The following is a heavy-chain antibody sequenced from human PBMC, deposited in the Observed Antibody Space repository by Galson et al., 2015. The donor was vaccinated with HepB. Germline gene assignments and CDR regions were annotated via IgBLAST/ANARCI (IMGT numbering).Heavy chain of an antibody. CDR1: GFTFGVYT. CDR3: ARSEVTTVVTDFDS. V-gene: IGHV3-23*01. D-gene: IGHD4-23*01. J-gene: IGHJ4*02. CDR2: ISDSGVNT. Sequence: SLRLSCAGSGFTFGVYTFSWVRQAPGKGLEWVATISDSGVNTHYAETVKGRFTISRDNSRNTLYLNMSSLRAEDTAVYYCARSEVTTVVTDFDSWGQGTLVTVSP.